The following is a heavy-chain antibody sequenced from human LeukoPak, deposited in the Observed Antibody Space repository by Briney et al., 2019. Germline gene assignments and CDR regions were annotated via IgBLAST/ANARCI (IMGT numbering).Heavy chain of an antibody. Sequence: SQTLSLTCAISGDSVSSNSTAWTWIRQSPSRGLEWLRGTYYRSKWYNDYAVSVKSRITINPDTSKNQFSLHLNSVTPEDTAVYYCARGGGAFDYWGQGALVTVSS. V-gene: IGHV6-1*01. CDR3: ARGGGAFDY. CDR1: GDSVSSNSTA. CDR2: TYYRSKWYN. J-gene: IGHJ4*02. D-gene: IGHD6-25*01.